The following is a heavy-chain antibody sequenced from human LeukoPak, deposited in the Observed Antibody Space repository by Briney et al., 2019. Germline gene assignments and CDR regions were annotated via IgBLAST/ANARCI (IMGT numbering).Heavy chain of an antibody. V-gene: IGHV3-21*06. CDR1: GFTFSNYN. CDR2: ISSRGSYT. J-gene: IGHJ3*02. Sequence: GGSLRLSCAASGFTFSNYNMNWVRQAPGKGLEWVSYISSRGSYTYYADSVKGRFTISRDNAKNSLYLQMNSLRAEDTAVYYCARIDVFDIWGQGTMVTVSS. CDR3: ARIDVFDI.